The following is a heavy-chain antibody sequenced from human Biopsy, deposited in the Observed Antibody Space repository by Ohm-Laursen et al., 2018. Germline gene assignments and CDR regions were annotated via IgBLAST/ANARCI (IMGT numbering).Heavy chain of an antibody. J-gene: IGHJ3*02. CDR2: ISYDGSNT. V-gene: IGHV3-30*18. CDR3: AKVYNMFGQPSPDAFDI. Sequence: SLRLSCAASGFSFSIYSMNWVRQAPGKGLEWVAVISYDGSNTYYEDPVKGRFIISRDNSKNTLYLQMNSLGAEDTAVYYCAKVYNMFGQPSPDAFDIWGQGTMVTVSS. D-gene: IGHD3-10*02. CDR1: GFSFSIYS.